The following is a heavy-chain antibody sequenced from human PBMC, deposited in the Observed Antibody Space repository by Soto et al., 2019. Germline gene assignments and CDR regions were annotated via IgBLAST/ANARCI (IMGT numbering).Heavy chain of an antibody. CDR1: GGSFSGYY. CDR2: INHSGST. J-gene: IGHJ5*02. V-gene: IGHV4-34*01. CDR3: ARGPITTNPRFDP. Sequence: KTSETLSLTCAVYGGSFSGYYWSWIRQPPGKGLEWIGEINHSGSTHYNPSLKSRVTISVDTSKNQFSLKLSSVTAADTAVYYCARGPITTNPRFDPWGQGTLVTISS. D-gene: IGHD3-22*01.